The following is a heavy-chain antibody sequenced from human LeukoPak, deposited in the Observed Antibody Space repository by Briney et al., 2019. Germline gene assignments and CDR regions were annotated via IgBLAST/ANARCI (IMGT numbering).Heavy chain of an antibody. J-gene: IGHJ4*02. V-gene: IGHV1-2*02. CDR1: GYTFSVYY. Sequence: ASVKVSCKASGYTFSVYYVHWVRQAPGEGLEWMGWLQPKSGGTNYAQNFQGRVTMTWDTSISTAYMELKRLRSDDTAVYYCARGYEGYDYWGQGTLVTVSS. CDR3: ARGYEGYDY. CDR2: LQPKSGGT. D-gene: IGHD2-2*01.